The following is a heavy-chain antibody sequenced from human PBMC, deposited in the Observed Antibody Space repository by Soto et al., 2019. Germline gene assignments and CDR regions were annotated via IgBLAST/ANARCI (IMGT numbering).Heavy chain of an antibody. D-gene: IGHD1-1*01. CDR2: ISAHNGDT. CDR3: SRGRYGDY. Sequence: VHLVQSGAEVKKPGASVKVSCKGSDYGFTTYASTWVRQAPGQGLEWMAWISAHNGDTNYAQKLQGRVTVTRDTSTSTAYMELRSLRSDDTAVYYCSRGRYGDYWGQGALVTVSS. V-gene: IGHV1-18*01. CDR1: DYGFTTYA. J-gene: IGHJ4*02.